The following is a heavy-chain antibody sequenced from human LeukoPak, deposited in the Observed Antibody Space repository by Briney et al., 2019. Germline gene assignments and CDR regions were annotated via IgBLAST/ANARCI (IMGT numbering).Heavy chain of an antibody. CDR1: GGSISDNDYS. V-gene: IGHV4-39*01. J-gene: IGHJ4*02. CDR3: TRRYYFVSGSYYPFDF. Sequence: SETLSLTCNVSGGSISDNDYSWDWIRQPPGKGLEWMGCIHYSGTTYSNPSLKSRISISVDTSKSQFSLKLRSVTAADTAVYYCTRRYYFVSGSYYPFDFWGQGTLVTVSS. CDR2: IHYSGTT. D-gene: IGHD3-10*01.